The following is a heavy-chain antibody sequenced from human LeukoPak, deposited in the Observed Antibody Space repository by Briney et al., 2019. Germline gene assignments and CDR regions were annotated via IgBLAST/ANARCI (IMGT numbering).Heavy chain of an antibody. CDR2: IYTSGST. Sequence: SETLSLTCAVYGGSFSGYYWSWIRQPAGKGLEWIGRIYTSGSTNYNPSLKSRVTMSVDTSKNQFSLKLSSVTAADTAVYYCASSMVNYDILTGYYPNDAFDIWGQGTMVTVSS. CDR3: ASSMVNYDILTGYYPNDAFDI. D-gene: IGHD3-9*01. V-gene: IGHV4-59*10. CDR1: GGSFSGYY. J-gene: IGHJ3*02.